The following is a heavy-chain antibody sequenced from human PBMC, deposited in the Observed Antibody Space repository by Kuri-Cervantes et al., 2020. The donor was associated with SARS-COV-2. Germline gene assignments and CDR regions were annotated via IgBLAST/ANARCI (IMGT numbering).Heavy chain of an antibody. J-gene: IGHJ5*02. CDR1: GESFSGYY. V-gene: IGHV4-34*01. CDR3: ARLGGYRSGYNWFDP. D-gene: IGHD5-18*01. Sequence: SETLSLTCAFYGESFSGYYWNWIRQSPGKGLEWIGEVNHNGSANYNPSLRSRVTISVDPSKAQFSLNLISVTAADTAVYYCARLGGYRSGYNWFDPWGQGTLVTVSS. CDR2: VNHNGSA.